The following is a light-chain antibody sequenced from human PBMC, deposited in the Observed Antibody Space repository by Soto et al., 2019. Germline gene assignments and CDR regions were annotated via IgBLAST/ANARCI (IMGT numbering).Light chain of an antibody. CDR1: QSASRY. Sequence: EIVLTQSPATMSLSPGERATLSCRASQSASRYLAWYQQKPGQPPRLLIYDASNRATDIPPRFSGSGSGTYFTLTIGSLEPEDVAVYYCQPRASWPLTFGGGTKVEIK. CDR2: DAS. V-gene: IGKV3-11*01. J-gene: IGKJ4*01. CDR3: QPRASWPLT.